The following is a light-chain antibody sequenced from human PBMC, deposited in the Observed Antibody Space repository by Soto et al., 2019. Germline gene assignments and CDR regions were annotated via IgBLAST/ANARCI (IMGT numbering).Light chain of an antibody. CDR2: GAS. Sequence: EIVLTQSPGTLSLSPGERATLSCRASQSVSSNLAWYQQKPGQAPRLLIYGASTRATGIPARFSGSGSGTEFTLTISSLQSEDFAVYYCQQYNSWLTFGQGTKVDIK. V-gene: IGKV3-15*01. J-gene: IGKJ1*01. CDR1: QSVSSN. CDR3: QQYNSWLT.